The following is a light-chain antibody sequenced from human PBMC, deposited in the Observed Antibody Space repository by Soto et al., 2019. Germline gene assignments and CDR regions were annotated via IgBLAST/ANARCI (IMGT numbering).Light chain of an antibody. CDR2: EVS. Sequence: QSVLTQPPSASGSPGQSVTISCTGTSSDVGGYNYVSWYQQHPGKAPKLMIYEVSKRPSGVPDRFSGSKSGNTASLTVSGLQPEDEADYYCSSYAGTFVFGSGTKVT. J-gene: IGLJ1*01. V-gene: IGLV2-8*01. CDR1: SSDVGGYNY. CDR3: SSYAGTFV.